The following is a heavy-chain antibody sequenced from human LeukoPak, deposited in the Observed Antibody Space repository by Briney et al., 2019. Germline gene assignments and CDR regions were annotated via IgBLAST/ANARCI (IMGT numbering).Heavy chain of an antibody. CDR3: ARGERGYSGYGEVDY. D-gene: IGHD5-12*01. J-gene: IGHJ4*02. Sequence: PSETLSLTCAVYGGSFSGYYWGWIRQPPGKGLEWIGSIYYSGSTYYNPSLKSRVTISVDTSKNQFSLKLSSVTAADTAVYYCARGERGYSGYGEVDYWGQGTLVTVSS. V-gene: IGHV4-34*01. CDR1: GGSFSGYY. CDR2: IYYSGST.